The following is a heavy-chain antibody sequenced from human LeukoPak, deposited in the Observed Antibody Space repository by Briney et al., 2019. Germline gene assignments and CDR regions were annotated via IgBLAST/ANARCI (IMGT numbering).Heavy chain of an antibody. V-gene: IGHV4-61*02. Sequence: SETLSLTCTVSGGSISSGSYYWSWIRQPAGKGLEWIGRIYTSGSTNYNPSLKSRVTISVDTSKNQFSLKLSSVTAADTAVYYCARTRRRVVPAALFDYWGQGTLVTVSS. CDR2: IYTSGST. CDR3: ARTRRRVVPAALFDY. CDR1: GGSISSGSYY. D-gene: IGHD2-2*01. J-gene: IGHJ4*02.